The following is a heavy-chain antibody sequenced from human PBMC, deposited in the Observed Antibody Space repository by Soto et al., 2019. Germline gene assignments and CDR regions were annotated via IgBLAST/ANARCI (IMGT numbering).Heavy chain of an antibody. J-gene: IGHJ4*02. CDR2: ISAYNGNT. CDR3: ASNPGFGSDY. D-gene: IGHD3-16*01. CDR1: GYTFTSYG. V-gene: IGHV1-18*01. Sequence: QVQLVQSGAEGKKPGASVKVSCKASGYTFTSYGISCVRPAPGQGLEWMGWISAYNGNTNNAQKLQGRVTMTTDTSPSTAYMELRSLKSDDTAVYYCASNPGFGSDYWGQGALVTVSS.